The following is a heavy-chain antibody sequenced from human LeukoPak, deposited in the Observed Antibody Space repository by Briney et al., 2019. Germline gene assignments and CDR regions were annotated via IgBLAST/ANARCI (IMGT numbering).Heavy chain of an antibody. CDR1: GFTFSSYA. CDR3: VRDLGGRSGH. CDR2: INEDGSTT. Sequence: PGGSLRLSCAASGFTFSSYAMHWVRQAPGKGLVWVSRINEDGSTTNYAASVKGRSTIFRDNAKNTLYLQMNSLRADDTAVYYCVRDLGGRSGHWGQGTLVTVSS. V-gene: IGHV3-74*01. J-gene: IGHJ4*02. D-gene: IGHD1-26*01.